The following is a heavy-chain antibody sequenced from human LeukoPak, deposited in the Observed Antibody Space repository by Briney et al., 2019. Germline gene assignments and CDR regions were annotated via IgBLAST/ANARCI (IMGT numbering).Heavy chain of an antibody. D-gene: IGHD3-3*01. J-gene: IGHJ3*02. CDR2: INPSGGST. CDR3: ASGLTIFGVVNAFDI. Sequence: ASVKVSCKASGYTFTSYYMHWVRQAPGQGLEWMGIINPSGGSTSYAQKFQGRVTTTRDTSTSTVYMELSSLRSEDTAVYYCASGLTIFGVVNAFDIWGQGTMVTVSS. V-gene: IGHV1-46*03. CDR1: GYTFTSYY.